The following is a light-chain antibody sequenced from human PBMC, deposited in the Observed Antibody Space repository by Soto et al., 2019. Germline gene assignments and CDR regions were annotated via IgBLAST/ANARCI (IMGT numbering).Light chain of an antibody. J-gene: IGKJ4*01. V-gene: IGKV1-13*02. Sequence: AIQLTQSPSSLSASVGDRVIITCRASQGISSALAWYQQKPGKPPKVLIYDASSLESVVPSRFSGSGSGTDFTLTISSLQPEDFATYCCQQFKSYPHTFGGGTKVEI. CDR3: QQFKSYPHT. CDR2: DAS. CDR1: QGISSA.